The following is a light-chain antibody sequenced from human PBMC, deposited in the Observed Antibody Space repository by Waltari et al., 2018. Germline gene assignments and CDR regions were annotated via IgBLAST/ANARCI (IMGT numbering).Light chain of an antibody. CDR2: EVS. CDR3: SSYAGSNNPYV. Sequence: QSALTQPPSASGSPGQSVTISYTGTSSDVGGYNYVSWYQQHPGKAPKLMIYEVSKGPSGVPDRVSGSKSGNTASLTVSGLQAEDDAEYYCSSYAGSNNPYVFGTGTKVTVL. V-gene: IGLV2-8*01. CDR1: SSDVGGYNY. J-gene: IGLJ1*01.